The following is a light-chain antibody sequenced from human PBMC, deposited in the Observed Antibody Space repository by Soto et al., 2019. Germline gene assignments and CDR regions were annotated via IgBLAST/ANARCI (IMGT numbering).Light chain of an antibody. CDR3: QQYNNWPPELT. Sequence: EIVMTQSPATLSVSPGERATLSCRASQSVSSNLAWYQQKPGQAPRLLIYGASTRATGIPARFSGSGSGTAFTLTISRLQSEDFAVYYCQQYNNWPPELTFGGGTKVEIK. V-gene: IGKV3-15*01. J-gene: IGKJ4*01. CDR2: GAS. CDR1: QSVSSN.